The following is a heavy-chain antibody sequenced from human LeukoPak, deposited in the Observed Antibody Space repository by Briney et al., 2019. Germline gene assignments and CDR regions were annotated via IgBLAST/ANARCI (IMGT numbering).Heavy chain of an antibody. D-gene: IGHD3-22*01. V-gene: IGHV4-38-2*02. Sequence: SETLSLTCTVSGYSISSGYYWGWIRQPPGKGLEWIGSIYHSGSTYYNPSLKSRVTISVDTSKNQFSLKLSSVTAADTAVYYCAGLYYYDSSGAPLYWGQGTLVTVSS. J-gene: IGHJ4*02. CDR2: IYHSGST. CDR3: AGLYYYDSSGAPLY. CDR1: GYSISSGYY.